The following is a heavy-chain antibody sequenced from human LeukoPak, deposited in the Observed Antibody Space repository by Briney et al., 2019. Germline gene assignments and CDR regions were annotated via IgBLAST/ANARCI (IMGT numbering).Heavy chain of an antibody. J-gene: IGHJ4*02. V-gene: IGHV4-4*07. D-gene: IGHD6-13*01. CDR3: ARDAVGQQLVQGEFDY. Sequence: SETLSLTCTVSGGSISSYYWSWIRQPAGKGLEWIGRIYTSGSTNFNPSLKSRVTMSVDTSKNQFSLKLSSVTAADTAVYYCARDAVGQQLVQGEFDYWGQGTLVTVSS. CDR2: IYTSGST. CDR1: GGSISSYY.